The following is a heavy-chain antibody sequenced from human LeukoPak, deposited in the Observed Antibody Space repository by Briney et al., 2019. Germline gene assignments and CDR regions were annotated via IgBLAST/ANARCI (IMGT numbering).Heavy chain of an antibody. V-gene: IGHV3-30-3*01. Sequence: GGSLRLSCAASGFTSINYAMHWVRQAPGRGLEWVAIILPDGVTKFYADAVKGRFTISRDNSRNTMYLQMNSLTSEDTAVYYCAKDACEGTPPVYWGQGTLVTVSS. J-gene: IGHJ4*02. D-gene: IGHD2-15*01. CDR2: ILPDGVTK. CDR3: AKDACEGTPPVY. CDR1: GFTSINYA.